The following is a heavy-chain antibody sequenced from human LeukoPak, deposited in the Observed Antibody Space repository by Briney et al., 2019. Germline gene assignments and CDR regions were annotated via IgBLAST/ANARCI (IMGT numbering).Heavy chain of an antibody. V-gene: IGHV4-30-4*01. CDR2: IYYSGST. J-gene: IGHJ4*02. CDR3: ARARSYYYGSGSGVYFDY. D-gene: IGHD3-10*01. CDR1: GGSISSGDYY. Sequence: SETLSLTCTVSGGSISSGDYYWSWIRQPPGKGLEWIGYIYYSGSTYYNPSLKSRVTISVDTSKNQFSLKLSSVTAADTAVYYCARARSYYYGSGSGVYFDYWGQGTLVTVSS.